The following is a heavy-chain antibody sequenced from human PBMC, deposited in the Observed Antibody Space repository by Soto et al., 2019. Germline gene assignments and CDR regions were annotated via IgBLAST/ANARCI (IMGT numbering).Heavy chain of an antibody. CDR1: GYTFTRSG. Sequence: QVQLVRSGAEVKKPGASVKVSCKASGYTFTRSGISWVRQAPGQGLEWMGWISTYNGDTNYAQTFQGRVTMTTDTSTSTVYMELRSLRSDDTAVYYCAREGVAPYYYYGMDVWGQGTPVTVSS. D-gene: IGHD5-12*01. CDR2: ISTYNGDT. V-gene: IGHV1-18*01. J-gene: IGHJ6*02. CDR3: AREGVAPYYYYGMDV.